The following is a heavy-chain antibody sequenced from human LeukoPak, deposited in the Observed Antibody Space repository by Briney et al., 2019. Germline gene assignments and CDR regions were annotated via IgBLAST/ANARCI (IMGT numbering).Heavy chain of an antibody. CDR3: ARAPWAAAEFDF. D-gene: IGHD6-13*01. Sequence: GGSLRLPSAASGFTSSSYWMSWVRQAPAKGLEQVANIKQDGSDKYYVDSVKGRFTISRDNAKNSLYLQMNSLRAEATAVYYCARAPWAAAEFDFWGQGTLVTVSS. CDR1: GFTSSSYW. J-gene: IGHJ4*02. V-gene: IGHV3-7*03. CDR2: IKQDGSDK.